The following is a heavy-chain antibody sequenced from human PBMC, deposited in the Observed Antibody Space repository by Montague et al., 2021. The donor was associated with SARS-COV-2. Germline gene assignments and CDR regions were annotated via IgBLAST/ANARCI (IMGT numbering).Heavy chain of an antibody. CDR3: ARDQPIVVVPAAIRGYYYYGMDV. CDR1: GFTFSSYW. V-gene: IGHV3-74*01. CDR2: INSDGSST. D-gene: IGHD2-2*02. Sequence: CLRLSCAASGFTFSSYWMHWVRQAPGKGQVWVSRINSDGSSTSYADPVKGRFTISRDNAKNTLYLQMNSLRAEDTAVYYCARDQPIVVVPAAIRGYYYYGMDVWGQGTTVTVSS. J-gene: IGHJ6*02.